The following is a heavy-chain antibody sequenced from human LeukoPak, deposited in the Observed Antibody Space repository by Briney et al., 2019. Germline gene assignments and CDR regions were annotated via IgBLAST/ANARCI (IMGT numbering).Heavy chain of an antibody. CDR1: GGSFSGYY. CDR2: INHSGST. J-gene: IGHJ5*02. D-gene: IGHD3-3*01. V-gene: IGHV4-34*01. Sequence: PSETLSLTCAVYGGSFSGYYWSWIRQPPGKGLEWIGEINHSGSTNYNPSLKSRVTISVDTSKNQFSLKLSSVTAADTAVYYCARGHFGRRLDPWGQGTLVTVSS. CDR3: ARGHFGRRLDP.